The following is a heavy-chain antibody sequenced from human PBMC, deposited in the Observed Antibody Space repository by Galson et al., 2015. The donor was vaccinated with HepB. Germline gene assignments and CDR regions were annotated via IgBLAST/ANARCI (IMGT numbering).Heavy chain of an antibody. CDR2: IVVGSGNT. Sequence: SVKVSCKASGFTFTSSAVQWVRQARGQRLEWIGWIVVGSGNTNYAQKFQERVTITRDMSTSTAYMELSSLRSEDTAVYYCAADRSGYSYGYFDYWGQGTLVTVSS. J-gene: IGHJ4*02. D-gene: IGHD5-18*01. V-gene: IGHV1-58*01. CDR1: GFTFTSSA. CDR3: AADRSGYSYGYFDY.